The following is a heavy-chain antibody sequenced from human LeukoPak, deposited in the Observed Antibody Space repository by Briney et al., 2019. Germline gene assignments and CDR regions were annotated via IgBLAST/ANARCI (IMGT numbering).Heavy chain of an antibody. V-gene: IGHV4-39*07. J-gene: IGHJ6*03. D-gene: IGHD1-14*01. CDR3: ARGENRYSYNYMDV. Sequence: SETLSLTCTVSGGSVSSGSFFWGWIRQFPGKGLEWIESMYYSGNTYYNPSLKSRVTISVDTSKNQFSLKLSSVTAADTAVYYCARGENRYSYNYMDVWGKGATVIIFS. CDR2: MYYSGNT. CDR1: GGSVSSGSFF.